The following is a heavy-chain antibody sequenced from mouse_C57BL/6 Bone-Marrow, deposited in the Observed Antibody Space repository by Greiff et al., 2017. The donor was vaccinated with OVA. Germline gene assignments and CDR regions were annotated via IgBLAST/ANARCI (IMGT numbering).Heavy chain of an antibody. Sequence: VQLQQSGPELVKPGDSVKISCKASGYSFTGYFMNWVMQSHGKSLEWIGRINPYNGDTFYNQKFKGKATLTVDKSSSTVHMELRSLTCEDSAVYYCARALSGYFDYWGQGTTLTVSS. V-gene: IGHV1-20*01. CDR2: INPYNGDT. CDR3: ARALSGYFDY. CDR1: GYSFTGYF. J-gene: IGHJ2*01.